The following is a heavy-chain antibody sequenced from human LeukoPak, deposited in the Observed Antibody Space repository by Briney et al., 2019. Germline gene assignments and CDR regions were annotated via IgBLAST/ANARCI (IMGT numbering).Heavy chain of an antibody. Sequence: GGSLRLSCAIYGFTFSDHFLDWVRQAPGKGLEWVGRSRNKAKSYTTEYAASVKGRFTISRDESKNSLYLQMDSLKTEDTAVYYCVRVGSVAGSDYLDYWGQGTLVTVSS. D-gene: IGHD6-19*01. V-gene: IGHV3-72*01. CDR2: SRNKAKSYTT. CDR1: GFTFSDHF. CDR3: VRVGSVAGSDYLDY. J-gene: IGHJ4*02.